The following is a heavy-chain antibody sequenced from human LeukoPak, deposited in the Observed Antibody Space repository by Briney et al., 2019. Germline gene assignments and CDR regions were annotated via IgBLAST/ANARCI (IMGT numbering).Heavy chain of an antibody. CDR1: GFTFSSYD. J-gene: IGHJ4*02. D-gene: IGHD3-10*01. Sequence: GGSLRLSCAASGFTFSSYDMNWVRQAPGKGLEWVSYISSSGSTIYYADSVKGRFTISRDNAKNSLYLQMNSLRAEDTAVYYCARMVLGVLDYWGQGTLVTVSS. V-gene: IGHV3-48*03. CDR3: ARMVLGVLDY. CDR2: ISSSGSTI.